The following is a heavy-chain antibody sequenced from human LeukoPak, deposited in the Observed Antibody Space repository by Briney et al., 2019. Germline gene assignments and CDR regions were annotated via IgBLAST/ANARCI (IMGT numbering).Heavy chain of an antibody. CDR2: IYYSGST. Sequence: PSETLSLTCTVSGGSISSSSYYWGWIRQPPGKGLEWIGSIYYSGSTNYNPSLKSRVTISVDTSKNQFSLKLSSVTAADTAVYYCARDSFPNDAFDIWGQGTMVTVSS. CDR1: GGSISSSSYY. D-gene: IGHD2/OR15-2a*01. CDR3: ARDSFPNDAFDI. V-gene: IGHV4-39*07. J-gene: IGHJ3*02.